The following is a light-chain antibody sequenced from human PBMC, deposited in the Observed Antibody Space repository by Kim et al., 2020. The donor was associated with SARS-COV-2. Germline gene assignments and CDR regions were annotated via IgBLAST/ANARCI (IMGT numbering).Light chain of an antibody. V-gene: IGKV3-15*01. CDR3: QQYNYWWT. J-gene: IGKJ1*01. CDR1: QSVSSD. CDR2: SAS. Sequence: SVSPGDRATLSCRASQSVSSDLAWYQQKPGQAPRLLIYSASTRATGIPPRFSGAGSETEFTLTISSVQSEDFAVYYCQQYNYWWTFGQGTKVEVK.